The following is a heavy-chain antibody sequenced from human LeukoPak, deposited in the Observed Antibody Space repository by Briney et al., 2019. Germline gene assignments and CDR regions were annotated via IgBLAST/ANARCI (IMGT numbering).Heavy chain of an antibody. CDR2: IYYSGST. Sequence: SETLSLTCTVSVGSISSGYYYWSWIRQPPGKGLEWIGYIYYSGSTYYNPSLKSRVTISVDTSKNQFSLKLSSVTAADTAVYYCARNPYSYGYWYFDYWGQGTLVTVSS. V-gene: IGHV4-30-4*01. CDR1: VGSISSGYYY. D-gene: IGHD5-18*01. J-gene: IGHJ4*02. CDR3: ARNPYSYGYWYFDY.